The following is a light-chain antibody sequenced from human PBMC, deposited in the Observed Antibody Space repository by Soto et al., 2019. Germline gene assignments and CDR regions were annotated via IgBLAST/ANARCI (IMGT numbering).Light chain of an antibody. CDR2: DVS. J-gene: IGLJ2*01. Sequence: QSALTQPASVSGSPGQSITISCTGTSSDIGGYNYVSWYQQHPGKAPKLMIYDVSNRPSGFSNRFSGSKSGNTASLTISGLQAEDEADYYCSSQAVSSTLVFGGGTQLTVL. CDR1: SSDIGGYNY. V-gene: IGLV2-14*01. CDR3: SSQAVSSTLV.